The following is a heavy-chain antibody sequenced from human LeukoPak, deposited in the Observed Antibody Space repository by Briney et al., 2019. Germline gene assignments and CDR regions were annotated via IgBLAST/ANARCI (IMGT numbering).Heavy chain of an antibody. Sequence: SETLSLTCAVYGGSFSGYYWSWFRQPPGKGLEWIGEINHSGSTNYNPSLKSRVTISVDTSKNQFSLKLSSVTAADTAVYYCAREGYYDSSWYFDLSGRGTLVTVSS. CDR3: AREGYYDSSWYFDL. J-gene: IGHJ2*01. V-gene: IGHV4-34*01. CDR2: INHSGST. D-gene: IGHD3-22*01. CDR1: GGSFSGYY.